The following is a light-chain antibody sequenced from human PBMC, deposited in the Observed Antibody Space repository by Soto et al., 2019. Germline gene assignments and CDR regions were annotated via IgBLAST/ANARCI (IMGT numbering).Light chain of an antibody. CDR3: QQYYNWPLT. CDR1: QSVSSSY. V-gene: IGKV3-15*01. Sequence: EIVLTQSPGTLSLSPGERATLSCRASQSVSSSYLAWYQQKPGQAPRLLIYGASTRATSFPARFSGSGSGTEFTLTISSLQSEDFAVYYCQQYYNWPLTFGGGTKVDI. J-gene: IGKJ4*01. CDR2: GAS.